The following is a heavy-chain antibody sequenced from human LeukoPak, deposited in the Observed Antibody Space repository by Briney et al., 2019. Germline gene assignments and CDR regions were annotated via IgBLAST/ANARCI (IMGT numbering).Heavy chain of an antibody. Sequence: SETLSLTCTVSGGSISSYYWSWIRQPPGKGLEWIGYIYYSGSTNYNPSLKSRVTISVDTSKNQFSLKLSSVIAADTAVYYCARTTEGYCSSASCFGFSYSYYMDVWGEGTTVTISS. CDR1: GGSISSYY. CDR3: ARTTEGYCSSASCFGFSYSYYMDV. CDR2: IYYSGST. D-gene: IGHD2-2*01. V-gene: IGHV4-59*01. J-gene: IGHJ6*03.